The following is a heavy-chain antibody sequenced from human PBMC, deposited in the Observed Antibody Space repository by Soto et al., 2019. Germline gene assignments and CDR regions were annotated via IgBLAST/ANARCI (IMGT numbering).Heavy chain of an antibody. CDR1: GFTFTSNA. D-gene: IGHD6-13*01. CDR3: AKDGPYSSRSTEYFEY. J-gene: IGHJ4*02. CDR2: SISDAGS. Sequence: EVQLLESGGNLVQPGGSLRLSCAASGFTFTSNAMSWVRQAPGKGLEWVSSISDAGSYYADSVMGRFTISRDNSKDTLYLQLNSLRAEDTAVYYCAKDGPYSSRSTEYFEYWGRGTLVTVSS. V-gene: IGHV3-23*01.